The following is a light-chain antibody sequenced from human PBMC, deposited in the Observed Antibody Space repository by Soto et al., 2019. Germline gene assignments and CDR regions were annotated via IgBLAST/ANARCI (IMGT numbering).Light chain of an antibody. CDR2: YDD. CDR3: AAWDDRLNGYV. Sequence: QSVLTQPPSVSEAPRQRVTISCSGSSSNIGNNAVNWYQQLPGKAPKLLIYYDDLLPSGVSDRFSGSKSGTSASLAISGLHSEDEADYYCAAWDDRLNGYVFGTGTKLTVL. V-gene: IGLV1-36*01. CDR1: SSNIGNNA. J-gene: IGLJ1*01.